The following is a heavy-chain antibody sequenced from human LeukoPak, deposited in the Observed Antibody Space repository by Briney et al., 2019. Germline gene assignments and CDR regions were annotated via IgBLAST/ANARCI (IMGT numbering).Heavy chain of an antibody. J-gene: IGHJ4*02. CDR3: ARTGEWLLFYYFDY. CDR1: GYTFTSYG. CDR2: ISAYNGNT. V-gene: IGHV1-18*01. D-gene: IGHD3-3*01. Sequence: ASVKVSSKASGYTFTSYGISWVRQAPGQGLEWMGWISAYNGNTNYAQKLQGRVTMTTDTSTSTAYMELRSLRSDDTAVYYCARTGEWLLFYYFDYWGQGTLVTVSS.